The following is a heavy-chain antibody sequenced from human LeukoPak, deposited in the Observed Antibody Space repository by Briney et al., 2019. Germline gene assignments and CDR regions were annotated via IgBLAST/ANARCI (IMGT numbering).Heavy chain of an antibody. V-gene: IGHV3-74*01. CDR1: GYTLWIYW. J-gene: IGHJ4*02. D-gene: IGHD4-17*01. Sequence: GGSVRLSCAAWGYTLWIYWMLCLPDGRGRGVVWFSRINEGGKSPSYAESVRGRFTISRDNAKNTLYLQMNSLRAEDAAVYYCTTDTFGDRDSWGQGTLVTVSS. CDR2: INEGGKSP. CDR3: TTDTFGDRDS.